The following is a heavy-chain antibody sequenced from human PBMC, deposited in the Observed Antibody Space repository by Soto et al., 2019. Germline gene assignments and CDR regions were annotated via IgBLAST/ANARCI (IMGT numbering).Heavy chain of an antibody. CDR1: GFTFSSYW. Sequence: GGSLRLSCAASGFTFSSYWMSWVRQAPGKGLEWVANIKQDGSEKYYVDSVKGRFTISRDNAKNSLYLQMNSLRVEDTAVYYCTRAAWDCTSASCLINHWGQGTQVTAPQ. CDR2: IKQDGSEK. V-gene: IGHV3-7*01. CDR3: TRAAWDCTSASCLINH. J-gene: IGHJ5*02. D-gene: IGHD2-2*01.